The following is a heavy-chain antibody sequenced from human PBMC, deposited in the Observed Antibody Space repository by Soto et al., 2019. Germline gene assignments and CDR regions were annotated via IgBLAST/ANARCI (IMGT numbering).Heavy chain of an antibody. J-gene: IGHJ4*02. CDR1: GFTFSSYG. V-gene: IGHV3-30*03. Sequence: PGGSLRLSCAASGFTFSSYGMQWVRQAPGKGLEWVAVISYDGSNKYYADSVKDRFTISRDNSKSTLYLQMYSLRADDTAVYYCVAGQYFFDYCGQGTLVTVSS. D-gene: IGHD6-19*01. CDR2: ISYDGSNK. CDR3: VAGQYFFDY.